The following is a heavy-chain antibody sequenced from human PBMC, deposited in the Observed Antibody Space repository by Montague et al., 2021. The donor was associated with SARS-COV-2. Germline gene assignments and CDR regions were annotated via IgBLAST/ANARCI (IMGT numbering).Heavy chain of an antibody. J-gene: IGHJ5*02. D-gene: IGHD2-21*01. CDR1: GGSISSYY. CDR2: IYYSGST. CDR3: ARGGDMNWFDP. Sequence: SETLSLTCTVSGGSISSYYWSWIRQPPGKGLEWIGYIYYSGSTNYNPSHKSRVTISVDTSKNQFSLKLSSATAADTAVYYCARGGDMNWFDPWGQGTLVTVSS. V-gene: IGHV4-59*01.